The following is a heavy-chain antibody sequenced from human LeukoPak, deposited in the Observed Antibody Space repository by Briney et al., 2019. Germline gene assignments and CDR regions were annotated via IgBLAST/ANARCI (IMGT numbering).Heavy chain of an antibody. CDR3: ARRRGATVTDFDY. CDR2: IYPGDSDT. V-gene: IGHV5-51*01. D-gene: IGHD4-17*01. J-gene: IGHJ4*02. Sequence: GESLKISCKGSGYSFTSYRIGWVRQMPGKGLGWMGIIYPGDSDTRYSPPFQGQVTISADKSISTAYLQWSSLRASDTAMYYCARRRGATVTDFDYWGQGTLVTVSS. CDR1: GYSFTSYR.